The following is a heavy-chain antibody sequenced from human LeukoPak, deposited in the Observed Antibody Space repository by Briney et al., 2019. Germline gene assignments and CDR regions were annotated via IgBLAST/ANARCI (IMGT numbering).Heavy chain of an antibody. CDR1: GFTFSSYS. Sequence: PGGSLRLSCAASGFTFSSYSMNWVRQAPGKGLEWVSSISSSSSYIYYADSVKGRFTISRDNAKNSLYLQMNSLRAEDTAVYYCARERDYYGSGSYDVDWGQRTLVTVSS. V-gene: IGHV3-21*01. CDR2: ISSSSSYI. D-gene: IGHD3-10*01. CDR3: ARERDYYGSGSYDVD. J-gene: IGHJ4*02.